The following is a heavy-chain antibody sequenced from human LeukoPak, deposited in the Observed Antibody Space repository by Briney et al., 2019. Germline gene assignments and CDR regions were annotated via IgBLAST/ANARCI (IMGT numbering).Heavy chain of an antibody. CDR1: GFPFTTYA. CDR3: ARDFTQVLRYFDWCFDY. V-gene: IGHV3-21*01. J-gene: IGHJ4*02. D-gene: IGHD3-9*01. Sequence: GGSLRLSCAASGFPFTTYAMSWVRQAPGKGLEWVSSISSSSSYIYYADSVKGRFTISRDNAKNSLYLQMNSLRAEDTAVYYCARDFTQVLRYFDWCFDYWGQGTLVTVSS. CDR2: ISSSSSYI.